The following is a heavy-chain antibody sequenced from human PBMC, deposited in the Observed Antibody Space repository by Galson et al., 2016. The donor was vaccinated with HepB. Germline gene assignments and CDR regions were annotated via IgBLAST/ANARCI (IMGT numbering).Heavy chain of an antibody. V-gene: IGHV3-30*04. CDR1: GFSFSNYA. Sequence: SLRLSCAASGFSFSNYALHWVRQAPGKGLEWVAVVSYDGRRKYYAGSVRGRFTISRDNSKHTLYLQMNSLRAEDTAVYYCARSRGSYGSGSYWAVLDYWGQGTLVTVSS. D-gene: IGHD3-10*01. CDR2: VSYDGRRK. J-gene: IGHJ4*02. CDR3: ARSRGSYGSGSYWAVLDY.